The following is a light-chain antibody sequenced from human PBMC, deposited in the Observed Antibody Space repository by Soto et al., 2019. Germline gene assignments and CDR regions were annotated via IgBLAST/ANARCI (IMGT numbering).Light chain of an antibody. CDR1: SSNIGAGYD. V-gene: IGLV1-40*01. CDR2: GNS. CDR3: QSYDSSLSSSV. Sequence: QSVLTQPPSVSGSPGQSVTISCTVSSSNIGAGYDVHWYQQPPGTATKLLIYGNSNRPSGVPDRFSGSKSGTSASLAITGLQAEDEADYYCQSYDSSLSSSVFVTGTKLTVL. J-gene: IGLJ1*01.